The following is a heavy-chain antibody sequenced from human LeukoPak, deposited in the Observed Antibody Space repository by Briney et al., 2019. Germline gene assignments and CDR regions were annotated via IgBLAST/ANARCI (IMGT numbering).Heavy chain of an antibody. CDR3: ARGPIELWIHNAMDV. D-gene: IGHD5-18*01. CDR1: GFIFGDHA. CDR2: IRSKAYRGTT. V-gene: IGHV3-49*04. Sequence: GRSLRLSCTGSGFIFGDHAMSWVRQAPGKGLEWVGFIRSKAYRGTTEYAASVKGRFTISRDDFASNAYLQMNSLRTEDTAVYYCARGPIELWIHNAMDVWGQGTTVTVSS. J-gene: IGHJ6*02.